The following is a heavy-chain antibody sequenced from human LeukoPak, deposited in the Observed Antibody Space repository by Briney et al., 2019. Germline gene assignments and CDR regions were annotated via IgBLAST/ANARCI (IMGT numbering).Heavy chain of an antibody. CDR1: GYTFTSYY. Sequence: ASVKVSCKASGYTFTSYYMHWVRQAPGQGLEWMGIINPSGGSTSYAQKFQGRVTMARDMSTSTAYMELSSLRSEDTAVYYCAAGTLGYCSGGSCYYRGLYYYYMDVWGKGTTVTVSS. CDR2: INPSGGST. V-gene: IGHV1-46*01. CDR3: AAGTLGYCSGGSCYYRGLYYYYMDV. D-gene: IGHD2-15*01. J-gene: IGHJ6*03.